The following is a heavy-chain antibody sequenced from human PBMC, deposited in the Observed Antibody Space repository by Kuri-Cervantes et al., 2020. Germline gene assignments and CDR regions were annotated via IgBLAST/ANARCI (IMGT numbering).Heavy chain of an antibody. J-gene: IGHJ3*02. CDR1: GYTFTSYD. D-gene: IGHD4-17*01. V-gene: IGHV1-18*01. CDR3: ARDGSGDYVNAFDI. CDR2: ISAYNGNT. Sequence: ASVKVSCKASGYTFTSYDISWVRQAPGQGLEWMGWISAYNGNTNYAQKLQGRVTMTTDTSTSTAYMELRSLRSDDTAVYYCARDGSGDYVNAFDIWGQGTMVTVSS.